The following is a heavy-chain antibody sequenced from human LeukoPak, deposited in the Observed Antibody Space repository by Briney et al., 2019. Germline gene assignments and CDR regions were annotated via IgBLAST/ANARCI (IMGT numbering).Heavy chain of an antibody. CDR3: ARGGDIVVVPAAPDNWFDP. J-gene: IGHJ5*02. D-gene: IGHD2-2*01. CDR2: IYYSGST. CDR1: GGSISSYY. V-gene: IGHV4-59*01. Sequence: SETLSLTCTVSGGSISSYYWSWIRQPPGKGLEWIGYIYYSGSTNYSPSLKSRVTISVDTSKNQFSLKLSSVTAADTAVYYCARGGDIVVVPAAPDNWFDPWGQGTLVTVSS.